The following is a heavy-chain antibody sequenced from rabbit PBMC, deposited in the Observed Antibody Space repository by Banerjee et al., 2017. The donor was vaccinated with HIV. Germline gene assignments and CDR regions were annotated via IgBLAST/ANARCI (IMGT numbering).Heavy chain of an antibody. D-gene: IGHD2-1*01. CDR3: ARDSYDDYGDPYGMDL. J-gene: IGHJ6*01. V-gene: IGHV1S47*01. Sequence: ASWVNGRFTISRSTSLNTVTLQMTSLTAADTATYFCARDSYDDYGDPYGMDLWGPGTLVTVS.